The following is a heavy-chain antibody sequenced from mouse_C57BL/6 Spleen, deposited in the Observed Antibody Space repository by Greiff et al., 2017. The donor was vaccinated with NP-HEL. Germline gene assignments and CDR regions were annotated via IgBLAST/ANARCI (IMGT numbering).Heavy chain of an antibody. Sequence: QVQLKQPGTELVKPGASVKLSCKASGYTFTSYWMPWVKQRPGQGLEWIGNINPSNGGTNYNEKFKSKATLTVDKSSSTAYMQLSSLTSEDSAVYYCARSSYDGYFVYYAMDYWGQGTSVTVSS. CDR2: INPSNGGT. CDR1: GYTFTSYW. V-gene: IGHV1-53*01. J-gene: IGHJ4*01. D-gene: IGHD2-3*01. CDR3: ARSSYDGYFVYYAMDY.